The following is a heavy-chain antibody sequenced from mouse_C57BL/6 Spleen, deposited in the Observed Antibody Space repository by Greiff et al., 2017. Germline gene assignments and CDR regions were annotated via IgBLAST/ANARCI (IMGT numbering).Heavy chain of an antibody. CDR3: ARSFHISSYEYYAMDY. V-gene: IGHV1-7*01. J-gene: IGHJ4*01. CDR2: INPSSGYT. Sequence: QVQLQQSGAELAKPGASVKLSCKASGYTFTSYWMHWVKQRPGKGLEWIGYINPSSGYTKYNQKFKDKATLTADKSSSTAYMQLSILTYEDSAVYYCARSFHISSYEYYAMDYWGQGTSVTVSS. CDR1: GYTFTSYW. D-gene: IGHD1-2*01.